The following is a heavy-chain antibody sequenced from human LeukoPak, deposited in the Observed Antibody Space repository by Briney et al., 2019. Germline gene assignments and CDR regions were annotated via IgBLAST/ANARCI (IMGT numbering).Heavy chain of an antibody. CDR3: ARGPTIAAAQGAFDI. J-gene: IGHJ3*02. V-gene: IGHV4-59*01. CDR1: GGSISSYY. Sequence: SETLSLTCTVSGGSISSYYWSWIRQPPGKGLEWIGYIYYSGSTNYNPSLKSRVTISVDTSKNQFSLKLSSVTAAGTAVYYCARGPTIAAAQGAFDIWGQGTMVTVSS. CDR2: IYYSGST. D-gene: IGHD6-13*01.